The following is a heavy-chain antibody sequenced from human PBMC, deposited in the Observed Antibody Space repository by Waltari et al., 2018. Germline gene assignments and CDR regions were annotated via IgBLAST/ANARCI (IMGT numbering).Heavy chain of an antibody. Sequence: QVQLVESGGGVALPGGALRLSCQASALILTRQDMNWVRQAPGMGLEWVSLIRFDGGQKFYADTVKGRFTVSRDNSRDTLYLHMESLRSGDTATYFCATQASISSPSFWGRGTLVTVSS. V-gene: IGHV3-30*02. CDR1: ALILTRQD. CDR2: IRFDGGQK. D-gene: IGHD3-16*02. CDR3: ATQASISSPSF. J-gene: IGHJ4*02.